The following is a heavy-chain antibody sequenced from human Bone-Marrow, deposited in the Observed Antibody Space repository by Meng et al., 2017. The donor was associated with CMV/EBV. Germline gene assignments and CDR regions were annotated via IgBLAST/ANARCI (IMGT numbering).Heavy chain of an antibody. CDR1: GYTFTSYY. Sequence: ASVKVSCKASGYTFTSYYMHWVRQSPGQGLEWMGIINPSGGSTSYAQKFQGRVTMTRDTSTSTVYMELSSLRSDDTAVYYCARDYYDFWSGYSSLLMDVWGQGTTVTVSS. D-gene: IGHD3-3*01. CDR2: INPSGGST. J-gene: IGHJ6*02. V-gene: IGHV1-46*01. CDR3: ARDYYDFWSGYSSLLMDV.